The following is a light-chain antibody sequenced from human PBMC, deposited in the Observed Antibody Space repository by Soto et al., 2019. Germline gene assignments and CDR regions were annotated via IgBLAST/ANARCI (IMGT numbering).Light chain of an antibody. CDR3: QQYGKYPWT. CDR1: QNISSW. Sequence: DIQIANYTSKQSGSVGDRVTSTCRASQNISSWLAWYQQKPGKAPKLLIYKASTLKSGIPSRFSGSGSGTEFTLTSSSLQPDDFATYSCQQYGKYPWTFGQGTKVDI. J-gene: IGKJ1*01. CDR2: KAS. V-gene: IGKV1-5*03.